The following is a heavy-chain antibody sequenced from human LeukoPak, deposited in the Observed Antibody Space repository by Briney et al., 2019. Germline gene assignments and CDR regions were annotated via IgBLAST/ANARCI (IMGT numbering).Heavy chain of an antibody. CDR2: ISYDGSNK. J-gene: IGHJ6*02. CDR3: AKDIGHSSSWYQYYYYYYGMDV. CDR1: GFTFSSYA. Sequence: GGSLRLSCAASGFTFSSYAMHWVRQAPGKGLEWVAVISYDGSNKYYADSVKGRFTISRDNSKNTLYLQMNSLRAEDTALYYCAKDIGHSSSWYQYYYYYYGMDVWGQGTTVTVSS. V-gene: IGHV3-30-3*01. D-gene: IGHD6-13*01.